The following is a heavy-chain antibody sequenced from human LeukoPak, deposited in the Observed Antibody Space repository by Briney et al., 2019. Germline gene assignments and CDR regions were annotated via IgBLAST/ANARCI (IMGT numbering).Heavy chain of an antibody. Sequence: ASVKVSCKASGYTFTGYYMHWVRQAPGQGLEWMGWINPNSGGTNYAQKFQGRVTMTRDTSISTAYMELSRLRSDDTAVYYCARVHRVTGSVRYYYYYMDVWGKGTTVTVSS. D-gene: IGHD7-27*01. CDR1: GYTFTGYY. CDR3: ARVHRVTGSVRYYYYYMDV. CDR2: INPNSGGT. J-gene: IGHJ6*03. V-gene: IGHV1-2*02.